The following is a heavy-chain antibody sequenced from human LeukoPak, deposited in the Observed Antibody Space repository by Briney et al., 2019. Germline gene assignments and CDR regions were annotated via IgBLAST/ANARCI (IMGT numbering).Heavy chain of an antibody. J-gene: IGHJ4*02. CDR2: ISSSSSYI. CDR3: ARGRIPEDY. CDR1: GFTFSRYW. V-gene: IGHV3-21*01. Sequence: GGSLRLSCAASGFTFSRYWMHWVRQAPGKGLVWVSSISSSSSYIYYAYSVKGRFTISRDNAKNSLYLQMNSLRAEDTAVYYCARGRIPEDYWGQGTLVTVSS.